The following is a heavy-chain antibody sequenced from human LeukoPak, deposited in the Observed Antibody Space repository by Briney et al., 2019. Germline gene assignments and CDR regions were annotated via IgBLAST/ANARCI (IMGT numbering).Heavy chain of an antibody. D-gene: IGHD2-21*02. CDR2: ISAYNGNT. CDR3: ARLGHIVVVTANYYVDY. V-gene: IGHV1-18*01. J-gene: IGHJ4*02. Sequence: ASVKVSCKASGYTFTSYGISWVRQAPGQGLEWMGWISAYNGNTNYAQKLQGRVTMTTDTSTSTAYMELRSLRSDDTAVYYCARLGHIVVVTANYYVDYWGQGILVTVSS. CDR1: GYTFTSYG.